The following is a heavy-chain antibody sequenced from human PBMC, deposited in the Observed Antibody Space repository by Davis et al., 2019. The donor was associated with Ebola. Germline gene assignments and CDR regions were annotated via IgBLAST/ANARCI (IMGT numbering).Heavy chain of an antibody. CDR3: ARGLALVRGAHYGLDV. J-gene: IGHJ6*02. Sequence: MPSETLSLTCAVYCGSFRGYSWSWIRQPPGKGLEWIGEINHSGSTNYNPSLKSRVTISVDTSKNQFSLKLSSVTAADTAVYYCARGLALVRGAHYGLDVWGQGTTVTVSS. D-gene: IGHD3-10*01. V-gene: IGHV4-34*01. CDR2: INHSGST. CDR1: CGSFRGYS.